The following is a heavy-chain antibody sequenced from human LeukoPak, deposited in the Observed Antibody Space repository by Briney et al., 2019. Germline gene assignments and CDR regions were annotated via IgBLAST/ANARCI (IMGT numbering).Heavy chain of an antibody. CDR1: GFTFSSYA. V-gene: IGHV3-23*01. CDR3: AKQGCPNGVCYSYYYYMDV. Sequence: GGPLRLSCAASGFTFSSYAMSWVRQAPGKGLEWVSAISGSRGSTFSADSVKGRFTISRDNSKNTLYLEMNSLRAEDTAVYYCAKQGCPNGVCYSYYYYMDVWGKGTTVTVSS. J-gene: IGHJ6*03. CDR2: ISGSRGST. D-gene: IGHD2-8*01.